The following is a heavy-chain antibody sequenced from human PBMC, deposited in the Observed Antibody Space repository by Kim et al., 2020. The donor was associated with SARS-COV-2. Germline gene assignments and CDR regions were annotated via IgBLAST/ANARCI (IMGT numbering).Heavy chain of an antibody. J-gene: IGHJ6*02. Sequence: KFQGRVPMTRDTSTSTVYMELSSLRSEDTAVYYCAREEWSSRYYYYGMDVWGQGTTVTVSS. D-gene: IGHD3-3*01. V-gene: IGHV1-46*01. CDR3: AREEWSSRYYYYGMDV.